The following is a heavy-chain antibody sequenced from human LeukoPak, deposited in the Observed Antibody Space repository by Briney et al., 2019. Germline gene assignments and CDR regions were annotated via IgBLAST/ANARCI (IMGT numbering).Heavy chain of an antibody. CDR1: GFTFSSYA. Sequence: GGSLRLSCAASGFTFSSYAMSWVRQAPGKGLEWVSAISGSGGSTYYADSVKGRFTISRDNSKNTLYLQMNSLRAEDTAVYHCAKSYDILTGLYYNWFDPWGEGTLVTVSS. D-gene: IGHD3-9*01. V-gene: IGHV3-23*01. CDR3: AKSYDILTGLYYNWFDP. CDR2: ISGSGGST. J-gene: IGHJ5*02.